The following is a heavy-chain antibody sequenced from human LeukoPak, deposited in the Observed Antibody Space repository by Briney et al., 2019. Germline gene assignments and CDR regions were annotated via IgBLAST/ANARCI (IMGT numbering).Heavy chain of an antibody. V-gene: IGHV1-2*02. CDR2: INPNSGGT. CDR3: ARGVVIIIHYYYYMDV. J-gene: IGHJ6*03. CDR1: GYTFTRYY. D-gene: IGHD3-3*01. Sequence: GASVKVSCKASGYTFTRYYMHWVRQAPGQGLEWMGWINPNSGGTNYAQKFQGRVTMTRDTSISTAYMELSRLRSDDTAVYYCARGVVIIIHYYYYMDVWGKGTTVTVSS.